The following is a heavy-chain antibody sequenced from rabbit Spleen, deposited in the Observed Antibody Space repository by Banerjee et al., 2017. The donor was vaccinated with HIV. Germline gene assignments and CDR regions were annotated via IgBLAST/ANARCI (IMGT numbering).Heavy chain of an antibody. Sequence: QEQLVETGGGLVQPGGSLTLSCKASGFSFSSSDYMCWVRQAPGKGLEWISCIAGSSSGFTYSATWAKGRFTISKTSTTVTLQMTSLTVADTATYFCARDTGSSFSSYGMDLWGQGTLVTVS. V-gene: IGHV1S45*01. CDR1: GFSFSSSDY. J-gene: IGHJ6*01. CDR2: IAGSSSGFT. CDR3: ARDTGSSFSSYGMDL. D-gene: IGHD8-1*01.